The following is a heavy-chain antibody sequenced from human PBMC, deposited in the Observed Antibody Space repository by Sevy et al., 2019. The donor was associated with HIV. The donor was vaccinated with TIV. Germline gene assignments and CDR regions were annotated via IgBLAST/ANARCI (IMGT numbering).Heavy chain of an antibody. J-gene: IGHJ4*02. V-gene: IGHV3-23*01. CDR2: ISGSGGST. CDR1: GFTFSSYA. D-gene: IGHD3-22*01. CDR3: AKKGYDSSGYYDY. Sequence: GGSVRLSCAASGFTFSSYAMSWVRQAPGKGLEWVSAISGSGGSTYYADSVKGRFTISRDNSKNTLYLQMNSLRAEDTAVYYCAKKGYDSSGYYDYWGQGTLVTVSS.